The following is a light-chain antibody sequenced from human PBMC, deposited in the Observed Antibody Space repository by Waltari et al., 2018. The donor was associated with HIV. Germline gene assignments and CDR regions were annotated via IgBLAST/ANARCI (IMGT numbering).Light chain of an antibody. Sequence: DIQMTQSPSSLSASVGDRVSITCRASQSVANYLNWYQQKPGKAPKLLICAASSLQSGVPSRFSGSGSGTDFTLTISSLQPEDFASYYCQQSYSTPRTFGQGTKVEIK. CDR2: AAS. CDR3: QQSYSTPRT. CDR1: QSVANY. J-gene: IGKJ1*01. V-gene: IGKV1-39*01.